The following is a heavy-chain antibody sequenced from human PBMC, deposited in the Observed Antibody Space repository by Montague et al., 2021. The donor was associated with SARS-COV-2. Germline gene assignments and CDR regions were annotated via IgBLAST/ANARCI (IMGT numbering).Heavy chain of an antibody. Sequence: SETLSLTCEVSGGSIRSYYWSWIRQSPGKGLEWIGYVHYTGSTKYNPSLKTRVPLSLDTPKNHFSLRLNSVTAAATAVYYCARAQHVCFIANCVNYFDLWGLGASVSVSS. CDR3: ARAQHVCFIANCVNYFDL. CDR2: VHYTGST. CDR1: GGSIRSYY. J-gene: IGHJ4*02. D-gene: IGHD3-16*01. V-gene: IGHV4-59*01.